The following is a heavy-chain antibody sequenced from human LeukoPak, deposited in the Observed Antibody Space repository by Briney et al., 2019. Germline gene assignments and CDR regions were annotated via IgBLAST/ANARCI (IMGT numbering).Heavy chain of an antibody. CDR1: GYSISSGYN. Sequence: KPSETLSLTCTVSGYSISSGYNWGWVRQPPGKGLECIGSISHTGSTYYNPSLESRVTISLDTSNNQFSLELSSVTAADTAVYYCARSQEESSGWFFARPNWGQGTLVTVSS. J-gene: IGHJ4*02. V-gene: IGHV4-38-2*02. CDR2: ISHTGST. CDR3: ARSQEESSGWFFARPN. D-gene: IGHD6-19*01.